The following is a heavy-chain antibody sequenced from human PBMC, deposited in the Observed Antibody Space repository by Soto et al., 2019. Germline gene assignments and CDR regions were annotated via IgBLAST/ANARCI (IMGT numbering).Heavy chain of an antibody. CDR2: ISSHGGRT. CDR1: GFTFGTYT. J-gene: IGHJ4*02. CDR3: VKARATGPKSDFDY. D-gene: IGHD7-27*01. V-gene: IGHV3-64D*06. Sequence: GGSLRFSCSASGFTFGTYTMHWVRQAPGRGPECVSTISSHGGRTFYADFVKGRFTMSSDNSKNTLYLQMSSLRLEDTAVYYCVKARATGPKSDFDYRGQGTLVTVSS.